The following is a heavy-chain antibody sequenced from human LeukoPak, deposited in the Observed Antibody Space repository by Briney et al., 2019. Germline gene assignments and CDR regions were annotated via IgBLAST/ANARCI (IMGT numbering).Heavy chain of an antibody. CDR2: LSYTGKT. V-gene: IGHV4-59*02. J-gene: IGHJ4*02. D-gene: IGHD5-24*01. Sequence: SETLSLTCLVSGASVSSSHWNWIRQLPGEGLEWIGCLSYTGKTDYNPSLTSRVTISLDTSKNQVSLKLKSLTAADTAVYYCSEGYFEPFDHWGQGISVTVSS. CDR1: GASVSSSH. CDR3: SEGYFEPFDH.